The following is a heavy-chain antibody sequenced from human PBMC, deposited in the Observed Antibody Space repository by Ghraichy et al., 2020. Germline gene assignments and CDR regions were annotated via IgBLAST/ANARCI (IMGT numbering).Heavy chain of an antibody. V-gene: IGHV4-4*02. CDR3: ARTGTTYYDFWSGLPSPYGYLYFDL. CDR2: IYHRGST. CDR1: GGSISSSNL. Sequence: SETLSLTCAVSGGSISSSNLWSWVRPPPGKGLEWIGEIYHRGSTNYNPSLKSRVTISVDKSKNQFSLKLSSVTAADTAVYYCARTGTTYYDFWSGLPSPYGYLYFDLWCRGTLVTVSS. D-gene: IGHD3-3*01. J-gene: IGHJ2*01.